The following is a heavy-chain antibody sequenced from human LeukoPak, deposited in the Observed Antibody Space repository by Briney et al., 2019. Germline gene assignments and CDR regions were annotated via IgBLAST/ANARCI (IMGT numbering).Heavy chain of an antibody. CDR1: GYTFTSYG. V-gene: IGHV1-2*02. D-gene: IGHD3-10*01. J-gene: IGHJ5*02. CDR2: INPNSGGT. CDR3: ARDFVGGFGELLPAFDP. Sequence: ASVKVSCKASGYTFTSYGISWVRQAPGQGLEWMGWINPNSGGTNYAQKFQGRVTMTRDTSISTAYMELSRLRSDDTAVYYCARDFVGGFGELLPAFDPWGQGTLVTVSS.